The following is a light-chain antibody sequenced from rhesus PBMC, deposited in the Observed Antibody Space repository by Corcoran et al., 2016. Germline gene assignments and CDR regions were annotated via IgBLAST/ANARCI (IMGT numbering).Light chain of an antibody. V-gene: IGKV1-22*01. Sequence: DIQMTQSPSSLSASVGDTVTITCRASQSISSWLDWYQQKPGKAPKLLIYKASSLQSGVPSRFSGSGSGTGFTLAISSLQPEDFATYYCLQYSSSPYSFGPGTKVEIK. J-gene: IGKJ2*01. CDR3: LQYSSSPYS. CDR2: KAS. CDR1: QSISSW.